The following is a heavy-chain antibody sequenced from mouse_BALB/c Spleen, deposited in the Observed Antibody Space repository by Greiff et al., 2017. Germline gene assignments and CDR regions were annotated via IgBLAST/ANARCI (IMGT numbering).Heavy chain of an antibody. D-gene: IGHD1-1*01. V-gene: IGHV1-5*01. Sequence: EVQLQQSGTVLARPGASVKMSCKASGYTFTSYWMHWVKQRPGQGLEWIGAIYPGNSDTSYNQKFKGKAKLTAVTSTSTAYMELSSLTNEDSAVYYCTRGGITTVPLDYWGQGTTLTVSS. CDR2: IYPGNSDT. J-gene: IGHJ2*01. CDR1: GYTFTSYW. CDR3: TRGGITTVPLDY.